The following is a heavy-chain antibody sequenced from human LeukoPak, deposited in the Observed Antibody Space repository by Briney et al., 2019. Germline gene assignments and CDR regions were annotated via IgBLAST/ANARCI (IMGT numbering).Heavy chain of an antibody. Sequence: ASVKDSCKASEYTFTGYYIHWVRHVPGQGLEWMGWINPNSGGTNYAQKFQGRVTMTRDTSFSTAYMELSRLTSDDTAVYFCARDRGCSTYTSSTGGDWFDPWGQGTLVTVSS. J-gene: IGHJ5*02. CDR1: EYTFTGYY. CDR2: INPNSGGT. CDR3: ARDRGCSTYTSSTGGDWFDP. V-gene: IGHV1-2*02. D-gene: IGHD2-2*01.